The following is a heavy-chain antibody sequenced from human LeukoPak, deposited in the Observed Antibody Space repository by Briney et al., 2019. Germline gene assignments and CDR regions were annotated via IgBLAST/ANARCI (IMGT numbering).Heavy chain of an antibody. V-gene: IGHV1-8*01. CDR2: MNPNSGNT. Sequence: ASVKVSCKASGYTFTSYDINWVRQATGQVLEWMGWMNPNSGNTGYAQKFQGRVTMTRNTSISTAYMELSSLRSEDTAVYYCASIGVVVDTDAFDIWGQGTMVTVSS. CDR3: ASIGVVVDTDAFDI. D-gene: IGHD3-22*01. J-gene: IGHJ3*02. CDR1: GYTFTSYD.